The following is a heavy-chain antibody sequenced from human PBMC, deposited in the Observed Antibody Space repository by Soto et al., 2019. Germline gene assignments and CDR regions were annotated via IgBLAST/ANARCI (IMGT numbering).Heavy chain of an antibody. CDR3: ARAPVDFYYFDY. D-gene: IGHD5-12*01. CDR1: GYSISSGYY. Sequence: PXETLSLTFAVSGYSISSGYYWCCIRQPPGRGLEWIGSVYPSGSTYYNPSLRSRVTISVDKSKNQFSLKLRSVTAADTALYYCARAPVDFYYFDYWGQGTLVTVSS. V-gene: IGHV4-38-2*01. CDR2: VYPSGST. J-gene: IGHJ4*02.